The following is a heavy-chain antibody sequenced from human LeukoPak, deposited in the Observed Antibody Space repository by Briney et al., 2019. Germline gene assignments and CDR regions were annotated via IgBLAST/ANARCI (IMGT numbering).Heavy chain of an antibody. D-gene: IGHD2-2*01. V-gene: IGHV1-46*01. CDR3: ARDRYCSSTSCYPYYYYYYGMDV. CDR2: INPSGGST. J-gene: IGHJ6*02. CDR1: GYTFSGYY. Sequence: ASVKVSCKASGYTFSGYYIHWVRQAPGQGLEWMGIINPSGGSTSYAQKFQGRVTMTRDTSTSTVYMELSSLRSEDTAVYYCARDRYCSSTSCYPYYYYYYGMDVWGQGTTVTVSS.